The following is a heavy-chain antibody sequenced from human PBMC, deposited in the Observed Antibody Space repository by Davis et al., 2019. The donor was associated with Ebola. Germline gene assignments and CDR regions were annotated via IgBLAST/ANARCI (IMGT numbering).Heavy chain of an antibody. J-gene: IGHJ4*02. CDR2: MNPGDSDA. V-gene: IGHV5-51*01. D-gene: IGHD6-19*01. CDR1: GYNSTNYW. CDR3: ATLKSVAAPPC. Sequence: GESLKISCKGSGYNSTNYWIGWVRQMSGKGLEWMGIMNPGDSDAGYSPSFQGQVTISADKSINTAYLQWSSLKASDTAMYYCATLKSVAAPPCWGQGTLVTVSS.